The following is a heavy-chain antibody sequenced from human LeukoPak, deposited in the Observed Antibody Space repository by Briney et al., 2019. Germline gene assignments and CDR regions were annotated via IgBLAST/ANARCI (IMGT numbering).Heavy chain of an antibody. Sequence: GGSLRLSCAASGITSGSNAMSWVRQAPGKGLEGVAAISGSGVSTFHADSVKGRFTISRDNSKNTVYLQLSSLRADDTATYYCARLEVTIASGIFDYWGQGTLVTVSS. CDR1: GITSGSNA. CDR2: ISGSGVST. J-gene: IGHJ4*02. CDR3: ARLEVTIASGIFDY. V-gene: IGHV3-23*01. D-gene: IGHD1-26*01.